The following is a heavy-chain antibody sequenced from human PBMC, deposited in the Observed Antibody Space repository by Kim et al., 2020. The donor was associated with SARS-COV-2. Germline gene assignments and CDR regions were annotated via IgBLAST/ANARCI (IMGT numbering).Heavy chain of an antibody. CDR2: ISSSSSTI. CDR1: GFTFSSYS. D-gene: IGHD2-8*01. J-gene: IGHJ6*02. Sequence: GGSLRLSCAASGFTFSSYSMNWVRQAPGKGLEWVSYISSSSSTIYYADSVKGRFTISRDNAKNSLYLQMNSLRDEDTAVYYCARDRGVCGGADCYYYYGMDVWGQGTTVTVSS. V-gene: IGHV3-48*02. CDR3: ARDRGVCGGADCYYYYGMDV.